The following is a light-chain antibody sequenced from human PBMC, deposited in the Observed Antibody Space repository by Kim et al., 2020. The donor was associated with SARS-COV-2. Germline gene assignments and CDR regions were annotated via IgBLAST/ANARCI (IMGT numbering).Light chain of an antibody. J-gene: IGLJ3*02. CDR1: SSNVGLHF. CDR2: NDN. V-gene: IGLV1-44*01. CDR3: ATWDVSLNGWV. Sequence: TQPPSTSGTPGQRVTISCSGSSSNVGLHFVNWYQQLPGTAPKVFIYNDNQRPSGVPDRFSGSRSGTSASLAISGLQSEDEADYYCATWDVSLNGWVFGGGTQLTVL.